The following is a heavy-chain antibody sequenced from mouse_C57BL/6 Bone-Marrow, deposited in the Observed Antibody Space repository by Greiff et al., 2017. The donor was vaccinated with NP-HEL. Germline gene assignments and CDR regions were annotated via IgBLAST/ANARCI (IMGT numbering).Heavy chain of an antibody. CDR1: GFNIKDYY. D-gene: IGHD1-1*01. CDR2: IDPEDGET. Sequence: EVQLQQSGAELVKPGASVKLSCTASGFNIKDYYMHWVKQRTEQGLEWIGRIDPEDGETKYAPEFQGTATITADTSSNTAYLQLSSLTSEDTAVYYCARGGSTWYFDVWGTGTTVTVSS. CDR3: ARGGSTWYFDV. J-gene: IGHJ1*03. V-gene: IGHV14-2*01.